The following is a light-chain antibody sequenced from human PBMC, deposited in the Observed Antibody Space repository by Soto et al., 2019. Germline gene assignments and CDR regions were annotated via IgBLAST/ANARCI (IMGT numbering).Light chain of an antibody. CDR1: SSNIGAGYD. CDR3: QSYDSSLSGGV. V-gene: IGLV1-40*01. Sequence: QAVLTQPPSVSGAPGQRVTISCTGSSSNIGAGYDVHWYQQLPGTAPKLLIYGNSNRPSGVPDRFSGSKSGTSASLAITGLQAEDEADYYSQSYDSSLSGGVFGGGTKVTVL. CDR2: GNS. J-gene: IGLJ3*02.